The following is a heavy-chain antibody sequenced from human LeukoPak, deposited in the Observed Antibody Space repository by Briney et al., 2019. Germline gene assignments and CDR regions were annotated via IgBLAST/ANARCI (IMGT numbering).Heavy chain of an antibody. Sequence: PSETLPLTCAVSGGSISSGGYSWSWIRQPPGKGLEWIGYIYHSGSTYYNPSLKSRVTISVDRSKNQFSLKLSSVTAADTAVYYCARYIAAAGVDYWGQGTLVTVSS. CDR3: ARYIAAAGVDY. CDR1: GGSISSGGYS. V-gene: IGHV4-30-2*01. J-gene: IGHJ4*02. D-gene: IGHD6-13*01. CDR2: IYHSGST.